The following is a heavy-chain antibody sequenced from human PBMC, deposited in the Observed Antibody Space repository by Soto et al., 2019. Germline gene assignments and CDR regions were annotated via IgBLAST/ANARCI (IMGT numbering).Heavy chain of an antibody. CDR2: IWYDGSNK. V-gene: IGHV3-33*01. Sequence: GGSLRLSCAASGFTFSSYGMHWVRQAPGKGLEWVAVIWYDGSNKYYADSVKGRFTISRDNSKNTLYLQMNSLRAEDTAVYYCARDFEPHPEDYYYYGMDVWGQGTTVTVSS. J-gene: IGHJ6*02. CDR3: ARDFEPHPEDYYYYGMDV. CDR1: GFTFSSYG.